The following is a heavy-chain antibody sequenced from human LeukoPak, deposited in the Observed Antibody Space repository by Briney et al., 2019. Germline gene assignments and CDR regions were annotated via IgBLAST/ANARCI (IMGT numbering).Heavy chain of an antibody. J-gene: IGHJ4*02. Sequence: GSLRLSCEASGFTFSNSWMHWVRQAPGKGLVWVSRMNSDGRITKYADSVKGRFTISRDNAKNSLYLQMNSLRDEDTAVYYCAIGGVATTAPFDYWGQGTLVTVSS. D-gene: IGHD5-12*01. CDR2: MNSDGRIT. CDR3: AIGGVATTAPFDY. CDR1: GFTFSNSW. V-gene: IGHV3-74*03.